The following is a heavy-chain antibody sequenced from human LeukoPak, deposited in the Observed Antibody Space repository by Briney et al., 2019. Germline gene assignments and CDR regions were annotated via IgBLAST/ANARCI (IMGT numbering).Heavy chain of an antibody. CDR2: IRYDGINK. D-gene: IGHD3-10*01. J-gene: IGHJ4*02. Sequence: GGSLRLSCAASGFTFSSYAMHWVRQAPGKGLEWVAFIRYDGINKNYSDSVKGRFTISRDNSKNLLYLQMNSLGAEDTAVYYCVRGGYSSFDYWGQGTLVTVSS. CDR1: GFTFSSYA. V-gene: IGHV3-30*02. CDR3: VRGGYSSFDY.